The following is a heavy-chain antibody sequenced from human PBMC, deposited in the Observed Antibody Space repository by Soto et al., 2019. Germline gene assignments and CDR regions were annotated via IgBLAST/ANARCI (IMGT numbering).Heavy chain of an antibody. CDR1: GYSFNNYW. Sequence: PGESLKISCKGSGYSFNNYWVAWVRQMPGKGLEWMGLIYPDDSDAKYSPSFQGQVTISADKSVSTTYLQWSSLKASDTAMYYCARLERDCSGSICYSGGVDYWGQGTLVTVST. CDR3: ARLERDCSGSICYSGGVDY. J-gene: IGHJ4*02. D-gene: IGHD2-15*01. CDR2: IYPDDSDA. V-gene: IGHV5-51*01.